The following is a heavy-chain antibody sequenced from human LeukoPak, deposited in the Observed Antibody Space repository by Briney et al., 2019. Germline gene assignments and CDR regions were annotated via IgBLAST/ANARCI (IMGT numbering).Heavy chain of an antibody. Sequence: GGSLRLSCAASGFTFRNYGMHWVRQAPGKGLEWVAVVSYDGKNTHYVDSVKGRFAVSRDNSKNTLYLQMNRLRVEDTAVYYCANLRGNNWYIEYWGQGTLVTVSS. J-gene: IGHJ4*02. D-gene: IGHD1-1*01. CDR2: VSYDGKNT. CDR1: GFTFRNYG. CDR3: ANLRGNNWYIEY. V-gene: IGHV3-30*18.